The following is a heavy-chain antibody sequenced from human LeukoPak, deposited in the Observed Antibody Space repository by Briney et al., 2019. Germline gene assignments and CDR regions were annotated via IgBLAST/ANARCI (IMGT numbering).Heavy chain of an antibody. CDR3: AKEAGLFDV. V-gene: IGHV3-30*02. CDR2: IRSDGSKE. CDR1: GFTFSSYG. J-gene: IGHJ3*01. Sequence: GRSLRLSCAASGFTFSSYGMHWVRQAPGKGLEWVAYIRSDGSKEYHADSVKGRFIISRDNSKKILYLQMNSLRAEDTAMYYCAKEAGLFDVWGQGTMVTVSS.